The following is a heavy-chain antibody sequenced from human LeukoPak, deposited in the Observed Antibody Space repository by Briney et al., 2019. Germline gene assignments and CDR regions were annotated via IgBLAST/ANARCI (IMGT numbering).Heavy chain of an antibody. V-gene: IGHV3-11*01. CDR3: ARDGHYDILTGYFQD. CDR1: GFTFTDYY. D-gene: IGHD3-9*01. CDR2: ITNSGTTI. Sequence: PGGSLRLSCAASGFTFTDYYMSWIRQAPGKELEWVSYITNSGTTIYYAGSVKGRFTISRDNAKNSLYLQMNSLRAEDTAVYYCARDGHYDILTGYFQDWGQGTLVTVSS. J-gene: IGHJ1*01.